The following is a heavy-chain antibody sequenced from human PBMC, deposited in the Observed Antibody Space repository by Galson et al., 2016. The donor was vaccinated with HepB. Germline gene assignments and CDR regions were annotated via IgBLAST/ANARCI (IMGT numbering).Heavy chain of an antibody. CDR3: AKTSTSATRGIGSDP. D-gene: IGHD2-2*01. CDR1: GESVTRYY. J-gene: IGHJ5*02. V-gene: IGHV4-59*02. Sequence: SETLSLTCSVSGESVTRYYWSWIRQTPEKGLEWLGYVHYDGSSNYNPSLKTRVIFSVDASKNQVSLNLTSVTAADTAVSFCAKTSTSATRGIGSDPWGQGTLVIVSS. CDR2: VHYDGSS.